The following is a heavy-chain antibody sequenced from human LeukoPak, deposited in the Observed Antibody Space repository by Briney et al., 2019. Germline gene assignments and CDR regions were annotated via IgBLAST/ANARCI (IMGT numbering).Heavy chain of an antibody. CDR3: AREVREVTAFFDY. CDR1: GGSISSGDYY. D-gene: IGHD2-21*02. CDR2: FYYSGST. Sequence: SETLSLTCTVSGGSISSGDYYWSWIRQPPGKGLEWIGYFYYSGSTYYNPSLKSRVTTSVDTSKNQFSLKLSSVTAADTAVYYCAREVREVTAFFDYWGQGTLVTVSS. V-gene: IGHV4-30-4*01. J-gene: IGHJ4*02.